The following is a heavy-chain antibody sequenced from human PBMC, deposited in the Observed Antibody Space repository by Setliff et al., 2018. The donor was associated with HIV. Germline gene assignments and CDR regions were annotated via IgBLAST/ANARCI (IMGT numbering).Heavy chain of an antibody. V-gene: IGHV1-2*06. Sequence: SVKVSCKASGYKLTGHHIQWMRQAPGQGLEWMGRINPNMGDTQYAQKFQGRIIMTRDTSINTVYMELSSLTSDDTALYYCARQDIPTGYYLFDYWGQGTQVTVSS. CDR2: INPNMGDT. CDR1: GYKLTGHH. D-gene: IGHD3-9*01. CDR3: ARQDIPTGYYLFDY. J-gene: IGHJ4*02.